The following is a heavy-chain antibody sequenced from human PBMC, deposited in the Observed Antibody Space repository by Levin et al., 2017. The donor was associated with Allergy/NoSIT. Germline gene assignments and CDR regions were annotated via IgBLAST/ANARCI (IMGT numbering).Heavy chain of an antibody. J-gene: IGHJ4*02. D-gene: IGHD3-10*01. V-gene: IGHV4-34*01. CDR1: GGSFSGYY. Sequence: SETLSLTCAVYGGSFSGYYWSWIRQPPGKGLEWIGEINHNGSTNYNPSLKSRVTISVDTSKNQFSLKLSSVTAADTAVYYWARGRGIRARGVIPWGYWGQGTLVTVSS. CDR3: ARGRGIRARGVIPWGY. CDR2: INHNGST.